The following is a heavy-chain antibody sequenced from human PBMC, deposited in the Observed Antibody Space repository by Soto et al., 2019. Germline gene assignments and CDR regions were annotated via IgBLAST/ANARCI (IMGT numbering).Heavy chain of an antibody. D-gene: IGHD1-26*01. V-gene: IGHV4-59*01. Sequence: PWETLSLTCTVSGVSISSYYWSCIRQPPGKGLEWIGYIYYSGSTNYNPSLKSRVTISVDTSKNQFSLKLSSVTAADTAVYYCARGNGPPPESDYSGSYPFDYGGQGNLVTVS. CDR3: ARGNGPPPESDYSGSYPFDY. J-gene: IGHJ4*02. CDR1: GVSISSYY. CDR2: IYYSGST.